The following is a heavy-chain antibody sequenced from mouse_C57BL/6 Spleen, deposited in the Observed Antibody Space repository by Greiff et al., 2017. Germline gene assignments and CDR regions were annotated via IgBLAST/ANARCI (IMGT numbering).Heavy chain of an antibody. CDR1: GYSFTGYY. Sequence: EVQRVESGPELVKPGASVKISCKASGYSFTGYYMNWVKQSPEKSLEWIGEINPSTGGTTYNQKFKAKATLTVGKSSSTAYMQLKSLTSEDSAVYYCARREDGDFIGDWYLDVWGTGTTVTVSS. CDR3: ARREDGDFIGDWYLDV. CDR2: INPSTGGT. V-gene: IGHV1-42*01. D-gene: IGHD1-1*01. J-gene: IGHJ1*03.